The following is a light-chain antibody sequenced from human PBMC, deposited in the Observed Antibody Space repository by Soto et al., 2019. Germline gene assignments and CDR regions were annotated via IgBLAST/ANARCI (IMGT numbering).Light chain of an antibody. V-gene: IGKV3-20*01. CDR2: VAS. J-gene: IGKJ5*01. CDR3: QQYGSSPIT. CDR1: QSVRSNY. Sequence: EIVXXQXPXXLSLSPGERATLSCRASQSVRSNYLAWYQQKPGQAPRPLIYVASSRATGIPDRFTGSGSGTDFTLTISRLEPEDFAVYYCQQYGSSPITFGQGTRLEIK.